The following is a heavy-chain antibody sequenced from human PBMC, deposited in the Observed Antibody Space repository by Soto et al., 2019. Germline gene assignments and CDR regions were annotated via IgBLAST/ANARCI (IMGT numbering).Heavy chain of an antibody. J-gene: IGHJ6*03. D-gene: IGHD2-15*01. V-gene: IGHV4-34*01. CDR2: INHSGST. CDR3: ARTVVVAAKVYYYMDV. CDR1: GGSFSGYY. Sequence: QVQLQQWGAGLLKPSETLSLTCAVYGGSFSGYYWSWIRQPPGKGLEWIGEINHSGSTNYNPSLKSRVTISVDTSKNQFSLKLSSVTAEDTAVYYCARTVVVAAKVYYYMDVWGKGTTVTVSS.